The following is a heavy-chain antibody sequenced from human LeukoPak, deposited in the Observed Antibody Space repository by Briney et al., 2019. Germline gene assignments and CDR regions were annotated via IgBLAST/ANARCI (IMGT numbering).Heavy chain of an antibody. Sequence: SETLSLTCTVSGGSISSYYRSWIRQPAGKGLEWIGRIYSSGSTYYNPSIKSRVTMSVDTSKNQFSLKLTSVTAADTAMYYCARRYCSGARCLTSEGEAFDIWGQGTMVTVSS. CDR3: ARRYCSGARCLTSEGEAFDI. J-gene: IGHJ3*02. V-gene: IGHV4-4*07. D-gene: IGHD2-15*01. CDR2: IYSSGST. CDR1: GGSISSYY.